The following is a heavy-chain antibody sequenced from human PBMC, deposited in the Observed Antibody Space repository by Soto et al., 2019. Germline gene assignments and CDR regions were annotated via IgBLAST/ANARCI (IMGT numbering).Heavy chain of an antibody. CDR1: GGSISSYY. J-gene: IGHJ5*02. CDR3: ARGWRQLVPNRFDP. V-gene: IGHV4-59*01. D-gene: IGHD6-6*01. Sequence: QVQLQESGPGLVKPSETLSLTCTVSGGSISSYYWSWIRQPPGKGLEWIGYIYYSGSTNYNPSLKSRVTISVDTSKNQISRKRSSVTAADTGVYYCARGWRQLVPNRFDPWGQGTLVPVSS. CDR2: IYYSGST.